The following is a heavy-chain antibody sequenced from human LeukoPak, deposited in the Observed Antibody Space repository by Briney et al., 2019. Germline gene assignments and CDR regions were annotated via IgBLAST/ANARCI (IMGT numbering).Heavy chain of an antibody. CDR1: GFTFSSYW. CDR3: ARYGSDYYDSSGYSDAFDI. D-gene: IGHD3-22*01. CDR2: IKQDGSEK. V-gene: IGHV3-7*03. Sequence: GSLRLSCAASGFTFSSYWMSWVRQAPGKGLEWVANIKQDGSEKYYVDSVKGRFTISRDNAKNSLYLQMNSLRAEDTAVYYCARYGSDYYDSSGYSDAFDIWGQGTMVTVSS. J-gene: IGHJ3*02.